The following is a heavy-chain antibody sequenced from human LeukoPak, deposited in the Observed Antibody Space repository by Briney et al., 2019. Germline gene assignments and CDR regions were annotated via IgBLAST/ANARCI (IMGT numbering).Heavy chain of an antibody. V-gene: IGHV1-8*01. Sequence: ASVTVSCKASVYTFTSYDFNWVRQATGQGLEWMGWMNPNSGNTGYAQKFQGRGTMTRNTSLSTAYMVLSSLRSEDTAVYYCARGLKGVVMNYYYYYMDVWGKGTTVTVSS. CDR2: MNPNSGNT. J-gene: IGHJ6*03. CDR3: ARGLKGVVMNYYYYYMDV. D-gene: IGHD3-3*01. CDR1: VYTFTSYD.